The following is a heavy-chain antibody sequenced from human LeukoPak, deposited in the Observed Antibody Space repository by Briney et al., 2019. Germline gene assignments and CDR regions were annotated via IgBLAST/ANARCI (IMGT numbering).Heavy chain of an antibody. V-gene: IGHV3-23*01. D-gene: IGHD3-16*01. CDR3: AKSRNDGGSLDY. J-gene: IGHJ4*02. CDR1: GFTFSSFA. CDR2: ISGDADLT. Sequence: PGGSLRLSCAASGFTFSSFAMSWVRQAPGQGLRWVSAISGDADLTFYADSVKGRFTISRANSKNTVYLQMTFLKAEDTAVYYCAKSRNDGGSLDYWGQGTLVTVSS.